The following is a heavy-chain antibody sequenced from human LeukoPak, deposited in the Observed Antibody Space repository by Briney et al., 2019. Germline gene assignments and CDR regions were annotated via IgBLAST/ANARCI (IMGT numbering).Heavy chain of an antibody. V-gene: IGHV3-74*01. Sequence: GSLRLSCAASGFTFSSYWMHWVRQAPGKGLVWVSRINSDGSITTYADSVRGRFTISRDNAKSTLYLQMNSLRAEDTAVYYCASSTQISKYADYWGQGALVTVSS. J-gene: IGHJ4*02. CDR1: GFTFSSYW. D-gene: IGHD2-2*01. CDR3: ASSTQISKYADY. CDR2: INSDGSIT.